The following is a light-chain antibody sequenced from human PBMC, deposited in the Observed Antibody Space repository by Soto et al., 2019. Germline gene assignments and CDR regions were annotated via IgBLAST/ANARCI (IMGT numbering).Light chain of an antibody. CDR3: QQYASSPRT. CDR2: GAS. Sequence: EIVVTQSPGTLSLSPGERATLSCRASQSVNNNYLAWYQQKPGQAPRLLVYGASSRATGIPGRFSGSGSGTDFTLTIARLESEDFAVYYCQQYASSPRTFGQGTKVEIK. J-gene: IGKJ1*01. V-gene: IGKV3-20*01. CDR1: QSVNNNY.